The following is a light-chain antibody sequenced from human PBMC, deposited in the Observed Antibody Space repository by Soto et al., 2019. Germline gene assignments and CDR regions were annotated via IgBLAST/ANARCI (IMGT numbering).Light chain of an antibody. CDR2: EVS. Sequence: DIQMTQSPSSLSASVGDRVTITCQASQDIRKCLNWYQQKPGKAPKLLIFEVSDLQRGVPSRFSGSRSGTDFTFTISTLQPEDVATYYCQQFDSVPITFGQGTKVDIK. CDR3: QQFDSVPIT. J-gene: IGKJ1*01. CDR1: QDIRKC. V-gene: IGKV1-33*01.